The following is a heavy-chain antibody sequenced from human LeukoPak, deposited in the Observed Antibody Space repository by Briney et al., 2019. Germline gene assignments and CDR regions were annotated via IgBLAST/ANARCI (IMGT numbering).Heavy chain of an antibody. CDR2: INHSGST. CDR3: AGGAIYDILTGYIDY. CDR1: GGSLSGYY. V-gene: IGHV4-34*01. Sequence: SETLSLTCAVYGGSLSGYYWSWIRQPPGKGLEWIGEINHSGSTNYNPSLKSRVTISVDTSKNQFSLKLSSVTAADTAVYYCAGGAIYDILTGYIDYWGQGTLVTVSS. D-gene: IGHD3-9*01. J-gene: IGHJ4*02.